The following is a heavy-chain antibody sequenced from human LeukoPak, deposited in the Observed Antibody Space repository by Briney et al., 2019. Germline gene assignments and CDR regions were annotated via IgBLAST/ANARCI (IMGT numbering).Heavy chain of an antibody. CDR2: VIPIFGTA. V-gene: IGHV1-69*13. D-gene: IGHD3-10*01. Sequence: SVNVSCKASGGTFSSYAISWVRQAPGQGLEWMGGVIPIFGTANYAQKFQGRVTITADESTSTAYMELSRLRSEDTAVYYCARAMVRGDYFDYWGQGTLVTVSS. CDR1: GGTFSSYA. J-gene: IGHJ4*02. CDR3: ARAMVRGDYFDY.